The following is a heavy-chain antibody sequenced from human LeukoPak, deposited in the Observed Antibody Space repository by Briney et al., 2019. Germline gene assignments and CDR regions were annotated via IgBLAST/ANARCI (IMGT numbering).Heavy chain of an antibody. V-gene: IGHV4-59*08. Sequence: SETLSLTCTVSGGSISSYYWSWIRQPPGKGLEWIGYIYYSGSTNYNPSLKSRVTISVDTSKNQFSLKLSSVTAADTAVYYCARQYYYDSSGYLDYWGQGTLVTVSS. CDR1: GGSISSYY. CDR3: ARQYYYDSSGYLDY. D-gene: IGHD3-22*01. CDR2: IYYSGST. J-gene: IGHJ4*02.